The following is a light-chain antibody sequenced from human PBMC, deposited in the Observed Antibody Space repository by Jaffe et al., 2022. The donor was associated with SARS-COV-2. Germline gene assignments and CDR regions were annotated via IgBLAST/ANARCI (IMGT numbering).Light chain of an antibody. CDR1: SSNIGNNY. J-gene: IGLJ1*01. Sequence: QSVLTQPPSVSAAPGQKVTISCSGSSSNIGNNYVSWYQQLPGTAPKLLIYENNKRPSGIPDRFSGSKSGTSATLGITGLRTGDEADYYCGTWDSSLSAYVFGAGTEVTVL. V-gene: IGLV1-51*02. CDR2: ENN. CDR3: GTWDSSLSAYV.